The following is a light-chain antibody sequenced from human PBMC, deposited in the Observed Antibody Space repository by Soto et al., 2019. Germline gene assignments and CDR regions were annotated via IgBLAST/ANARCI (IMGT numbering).Light chain of an antibody. CDR2: AAS. J-gene: IGKJ5*01. Sequence: DMQMTQSPSSLSASVGDRVTITCRASQSISSYLNWYQQKPGKAPKLLIYAASSLQSGVPSRFSGSRSGTDFTLTISSLQPEDFATYYCQQSYSTRITFGQGTRLEIK. CDR3: QQSYSTRIT. V-gene: IGKV1-39*01. CDR1: QSISSY.